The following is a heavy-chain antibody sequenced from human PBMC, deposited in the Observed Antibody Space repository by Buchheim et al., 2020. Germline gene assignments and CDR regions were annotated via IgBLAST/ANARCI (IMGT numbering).Heavy chain of an antibody. V-gene: IGHV4-61*02. D-gene: IGHD3-3*01. CDR2: IYTSGST. CDR3: ASVSDFWSGLDV. CDR1: GGPISSGSYY. Sequence: QVQLQESGPGLVKPSQTLSLTCTVSGGPISSGSYYWSWIRQPAGKGLEWIGRIYTSGSTNYNPSLKSRVTISVDTSKNQFSLKLSSVTAADTAVYYCASVSDFWSGLDVWGQGTT. J-gene: IGHJ6*02.